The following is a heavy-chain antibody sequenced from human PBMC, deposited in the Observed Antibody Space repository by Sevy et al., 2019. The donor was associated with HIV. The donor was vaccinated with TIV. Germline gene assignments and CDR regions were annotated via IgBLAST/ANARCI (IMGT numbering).Heavy chain of an antibody. J-gene: IGHJ4*02. Sequence: GGSLRLSCAASGFTFTEFVLSWVRQAPGKGLEWVSTINSGGGSTYYADSVKGRFTISRDNSQNTLDLQMNSLRAEDTAVYYCAKDVVGGYYDSSGYSDHWGQGTLVTVSS. D-gene: IGHD3-22*01. CDR1: GFTFTEFV. CDR2: INSGGGST. V-gene: IGHV3-23*01. CDR3: AKDVVGGYYDSSGYSDH.